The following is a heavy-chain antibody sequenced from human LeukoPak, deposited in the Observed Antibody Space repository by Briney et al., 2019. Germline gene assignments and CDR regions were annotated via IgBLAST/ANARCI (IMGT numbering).Heavy chain of an antibody. D-gene: IGHD3-10*01. Sequence: SETLSLTCTVSGGSISSYYWNWIRQPPGKGLEWIGYIYYSGSTYYNPSLKSRVTISVDTSKNQFSLKLSSVTAADTAVYYCAREESYYGNDYWGQGTLVTVSS. J-gene: IGHJ4*02. V-gene: IGHV4-59*12. CDR1: GGSISSYY. CDR3: AREESYYGNDY. CDR2: IYYSGST.